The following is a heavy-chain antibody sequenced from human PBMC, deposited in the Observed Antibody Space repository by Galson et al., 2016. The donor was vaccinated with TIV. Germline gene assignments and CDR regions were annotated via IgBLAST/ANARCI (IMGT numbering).Heavy chain of an antibody. CDR1: GYTFTSFG. CDR3: TRDRSIEAPRDMDV. Sequence: SVKVSCKATGYTFTSFGIAWVRQAPGQGFEWMGWISGYNGKTYYAQKFQDRVTMTTDTSTNTAYMELRSLRSDDTAVYYCTRDRSIEAPRDMDVWGQGTAVTVSS. D-gene: IGHD6-6*01. J-gene: IGHJ6*02. CDR2: ISGYNGKT. V-gene: IGHV1-18*01.